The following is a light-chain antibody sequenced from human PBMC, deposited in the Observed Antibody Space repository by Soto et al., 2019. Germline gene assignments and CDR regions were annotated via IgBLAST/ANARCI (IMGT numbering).Light chain of an antibody. Sequence: DIQMTQSPSSVSASVGDRVTITCRASQGIGTWLAWYQQKPGKVPKLLISGASSLQSGVPSRFSGSGSGTEFTLTISSLQAEDLATYYCQQTDSFPCTFGQGTKLEIK. CDR3: QQTDSFPCT. CDR2: GAS. J-gene: IGKJ2*02. CDR1: QGIGTW. V-gene: IGKV1-12*01.